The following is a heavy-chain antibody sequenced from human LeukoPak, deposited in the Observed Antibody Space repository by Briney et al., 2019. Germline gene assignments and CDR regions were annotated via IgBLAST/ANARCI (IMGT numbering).Heavy chain of an antibody. V-gene: IGHV3-30*04. CDR2: ISYDGSNK. CDR1: GFTFSSYA. J-gene: IGHJ4*02. D-gene: IGHD7-27*01. Sequence: TGGSLRLSCAASGFTFSSYAMHWVRQAPGKGLEWVAVISYDGSNKYYADSVKGRFTISRDNSKNTLYLQMNSLRAEDTAVYYCAKANGRQANWGSFPDYWGQGTLVTVSS. CDR3: AKANGRQANWGSFPDY.